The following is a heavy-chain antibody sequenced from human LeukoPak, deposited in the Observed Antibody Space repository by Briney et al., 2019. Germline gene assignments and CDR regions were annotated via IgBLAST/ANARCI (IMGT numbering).Heavy chain of an antibody. V-gene: IGHV4-31*03. Sequence: SETLSLTCTVSGGSISSGGYSWSWIRQHPGKGLEWIGYIYYSGSTYYNPSLKSRVTISVDTSKNQFSLKLSSVTAADTAVYYCARAARRGYGSGSSDYYYGMDVWGQGTTVTVSS. CDR1: GGSISSGGYS. CDR2: IYYSGST. J-gene: IGHJ6*02. D-gene: IGHD3-10*01. CDR3: ARAARRGYGSGSSDYYYGMDV.